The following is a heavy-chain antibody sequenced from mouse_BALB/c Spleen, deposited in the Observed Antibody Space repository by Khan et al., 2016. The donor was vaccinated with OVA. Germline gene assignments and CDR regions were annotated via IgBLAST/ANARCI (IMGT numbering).Heavy chain of an antibody. J-gene: IGHJ2*01. D-gene: IGHD1-1*01. CDR2: ISTGGDNT. Sequence: EVELVESGGGLVKPGGSLKLSCAASGFAFSYYDMSWVRQTPEKRLEWVAFISTGGDNTYYPDTVKGRFTISRDNAKNTLYLQMSSLKSEDTAMYYCTRPHYYGSNDYFAYWGQGTTLTVSS. CDR1: GFAFSYYD. CDR3: TRPHYYGSNDYFAY. V-gene: IGHV5-12-1*01.